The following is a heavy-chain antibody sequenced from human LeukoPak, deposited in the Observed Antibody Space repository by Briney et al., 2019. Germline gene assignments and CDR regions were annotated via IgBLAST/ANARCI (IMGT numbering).Heavy chain of an antibody. J-gene: IGHJ3*02. CDR3: AKDRRGNAPRGAFDI. Sequence: GGSLRLSRAASGFTFSSYAMSWVRQAPGKGLEWVSGISGGGGSTYYADSVKSRFTISRDSSKNTLYLQMNSLRAEDTAVYYCAKDRRGNAPRGAFDIWGQGTMVTVSS. CDR2: ISGGGGST. CDR1: GFTFSSYA. V-gene: IGHV3-23*01. D-gene: IGHD1-1*01.